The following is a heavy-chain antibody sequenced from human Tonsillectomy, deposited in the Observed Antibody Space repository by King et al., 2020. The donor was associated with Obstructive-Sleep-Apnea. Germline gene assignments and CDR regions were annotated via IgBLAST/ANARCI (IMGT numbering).Heavy chain of an antibody. CDR1: GYIFTSYG. CDR3: ARDLSTVVSESCFDY. J-gene: IGHJ4*02. D-gene: IGHD4-23*01. Sequence: QLVQSGGEVKKPGASVKVSCKASGYIFTSYGISWVRQAPGQGLEWMGWINTHTGNTNYAQKVQGRVTMTTDTSTSTAYMEVRSLRSDDTAVYYCARDLSTVVSESCFDYWGQGTLVTVSS. CDR2: INTHTGNT. V-gene: IGHV1-18*01.